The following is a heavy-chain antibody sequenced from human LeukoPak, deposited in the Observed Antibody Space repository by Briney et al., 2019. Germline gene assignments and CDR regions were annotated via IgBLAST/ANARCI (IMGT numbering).Heavy chain of an antibody. V-gene: IGHV3-74*01. CDR3: VTGHYDSRMYFDL. CDR1: GFTFSTYW. D-gene: IGHD3-16*01. Sequence: GGSLRLSCGASGFTFSTYWIHWVRQAPGKGLAWVSQIKFDGSLASYADSVKGRFTISRDNAKNTLYLQMNSLGTEDTAVYYCVTGHYDSRMYFDLWGRGTLVTVSS. CDR2: IKFDGSLA. J-gene: IGHJ2*01.